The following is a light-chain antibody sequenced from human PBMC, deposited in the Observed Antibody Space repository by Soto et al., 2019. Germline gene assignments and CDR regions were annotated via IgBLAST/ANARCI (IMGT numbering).Light chain of an antibody. CDR3: QQRSNWLGGT. CDR2: DAS. J-gene: IGKJ1*01. Sequence: IVLKPSSANPSLASGERAPLPFRAKQRVCSFLTWYQQKPGQAPRLLIYDASNRATGIPARFSGSGSGTDFTLTISSLEPEDFAVYYCQQRSNWLGGTFGQGTKVEIK. V-gene: IGKV3-11*01. CDR1: QRVCSF.